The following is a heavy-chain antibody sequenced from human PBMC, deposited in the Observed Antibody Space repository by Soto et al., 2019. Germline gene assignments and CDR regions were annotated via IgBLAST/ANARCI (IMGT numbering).Heavy chain of an antibody. J-gene: IGHJ6*02. Sequence: GESMKISSNGAGYSFTSYWISWVRQMPGKGLEWMGRIDPSDSYTNYSPSFQGHVTISADKSISTAYLQWSSLKASDTAMYYCARHPATFDSSSWHAGYYYGMDVWGQRTTVTVSS. D-gene: IGHD6-13*01. CDR1: GYSFTSYW. CDR3: ARHPATFDSSSWHAGYYYGMDV. V-gene: IGHV5-10-1*01. CDR2: IDPSDSYT.